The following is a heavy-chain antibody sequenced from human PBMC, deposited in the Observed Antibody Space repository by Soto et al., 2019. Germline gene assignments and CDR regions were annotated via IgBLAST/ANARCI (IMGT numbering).Heavy chain of an antibody. V-gene: IGHV1-8*01. CDR1: GYTFTSYD. CDR3: ARERSAAGTGWFDP. D-gene: IGHD6-13*01. J-gene: IGHJ5*02. CDR2: MNPNSGNT. Sequence: ASVKVSCKASGYTFTSYDINWVRQATGQGLEWMGWMNPNSGNTGYAQKFQGRVTMTRNTSITTAYMELTSMRSEDTAVYYCARERSAAGTGWFDPWGQGTLVTVSS.